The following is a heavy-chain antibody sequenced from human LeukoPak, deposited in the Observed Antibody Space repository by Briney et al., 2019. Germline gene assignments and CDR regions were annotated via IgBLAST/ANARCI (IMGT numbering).Heavy chain of an antibody. D-gene: IGHD4-17*01. J-gene: IGHJ2*01. V-gene: IGHV3-7*01. CDR2: IEQDGSEK. CDR3: ARGGNHGDYWYFDL. Sequence: GGSLRLSCSASEFTFSNFWMSWVRQAPGKGPEWVANIEQDGSEKYYVDSVKGRFTISRDNAETSLHLQMNSLRAEDTAVYYCARGGNHGDYWYFDLWGRGTLVTISS. CDR1: EFTFSNFW.